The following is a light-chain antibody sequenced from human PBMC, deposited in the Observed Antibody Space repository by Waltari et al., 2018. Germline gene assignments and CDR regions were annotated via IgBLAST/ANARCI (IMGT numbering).Light chain of an antibody. J-gene: IGLJ3*02. CDR3: CSYVGSNTYWV. V-gene: IGLV2-11*01. CDR1: SNDVGGYNY. CDR2: DIN. Sequence: QSALTQPRSVSGSPGQSVTISCTGTSNDVGGYNYVSWYQQHPDKAPKLIIYDINNRPSGGPDRFSGSKSGNTASLTISGLQAEDEADYYCCSYVGSNTYWVFGGGTKLTVL.